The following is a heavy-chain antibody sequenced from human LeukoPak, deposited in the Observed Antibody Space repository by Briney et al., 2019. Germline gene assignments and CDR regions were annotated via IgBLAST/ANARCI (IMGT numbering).Heavy chain of an antibody. CDR1: GFTFSSYG. V-gene: IGHV3-30*03. J-gene: IGHJ4*02. D-gene: IGHD1-26*01. Sequence: GGSQRLSCAASGFTFSSYGMHWVRQAPGKGLEWVAVISYDGSNKYYADSVKGRFTISRDNSKNTLYLQMNSLRAEDTAVYYCARDKFDSGSYFIGYWGQGTLLTVSS. CDR2: ISYDGSNK. CDR3: ARDKFDSGSYFIGY.